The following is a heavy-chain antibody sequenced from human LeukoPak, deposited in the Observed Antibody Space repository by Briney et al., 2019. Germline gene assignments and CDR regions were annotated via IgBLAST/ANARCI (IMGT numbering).Heavy chain of an antibody. CDR3: ARATGLGELSPDY. CDR2: IYHSGST. V-gene: IGHV4-4*02. D-gene: IGHD3-16*02. CDR1: GGSIRSSNW. J-gene: IGHJ4*02. Sequence: SGTLSLTCAVSGGSIRSSNWWSWVRQPPGTVLEWIGEIYHSGSTNYNPSLKSRVTISVDKSKNQFSLKLSSVTAADTAVYYCARATGLGELSPDYWGQGTLVTVSS.